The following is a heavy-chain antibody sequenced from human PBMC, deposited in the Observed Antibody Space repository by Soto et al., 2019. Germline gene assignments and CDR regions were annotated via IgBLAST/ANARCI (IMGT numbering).Heavy chain of an antibody. V-gene: IGHV1-18*01. Sequence: GASVKVSCKASGYTFTSYGISWVRQAPGQGLEWMGWISAYNGNTNYAQKLQGRVTMTEDTSTNTAYMELSSLRSEDTAVYYCATDLWNYGAFDIWGQGTMVTVSS. CDR2: ISAYNGNT. J-gene: IGHJ3*02. D-gene: IGHD1-7*01. CDR1: GYTFTSYG. CDR3: ATDLWNYGAFDI.